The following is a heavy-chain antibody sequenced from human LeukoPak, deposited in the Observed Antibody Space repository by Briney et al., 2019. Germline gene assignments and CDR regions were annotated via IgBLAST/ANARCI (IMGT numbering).Heavy chain of an antibody. CDR3: ARDRDFPRDQFDY. CDR1: GFTFGSYA. D-gene: IGHD2-21*02. J-gene: IGHJ4*02. Sequence: GGSLRLSCAASGFTFGSYAMSWVRQAPGKGLEWVSAISADGGSPWYAGSVRGRSTISRDNSKNTVYLQMESLRAEDTAVYFCARDRDFPRDQFDYWGQGTLVTVSS. CDR2: ISADGGSP. V-gene: IGHV3-23*01.